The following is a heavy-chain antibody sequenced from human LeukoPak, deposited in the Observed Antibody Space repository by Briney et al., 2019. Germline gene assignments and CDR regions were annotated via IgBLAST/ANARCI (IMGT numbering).Heavy chain of an antibody. J-gene: IGHJ4*02. V-gene: IGHV4-59*01. CDR3: ARARDYDFWSGYLTSGGLFDY. D-gene: IGHD3-3*01. CDR2: IYYSGST. Sequence: SETRSLTCTVSGGSISSYYWSWIRQPPGKGREWIGYIYYSGSTNYNPSLKSRVTISVDTSKNQFSLKLSSVTAADTAVYYCARARDYDFWSGYLTSGGLFDYWGQGTLVTVSS. CDR1: GGSISSYY.